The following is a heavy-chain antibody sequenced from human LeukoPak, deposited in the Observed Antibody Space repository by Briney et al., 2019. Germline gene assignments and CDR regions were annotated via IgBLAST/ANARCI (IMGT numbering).Heavy chain of an antibody. CDR3: AREYVASGWTDYSYYYGMDV. D-gene: IGHD6-19*01. V-gene: IGHV3-21*01. J-gene: IGHJ6*02. CDR1: GFTFSSYT. CDR2: ISSGTPYV. Sequence: GGSLRLSCAASGFTFSSYTMNWVRQAPGKGLEWVSCISSGTPYVYYADSVKGRFTISRDNAKNSLYLQMNSLRAEDTAVYYCAREYVASGWTDYSYYYGMDVWGQGTTVTVSS.